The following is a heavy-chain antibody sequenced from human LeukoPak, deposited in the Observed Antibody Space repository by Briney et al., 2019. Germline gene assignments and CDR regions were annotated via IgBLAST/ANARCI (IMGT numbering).Heavy chain of an antibody. CDR1: GGSVSSGSYY. J-gene: IGHJ4*02. V-gene: IGHV4-61*01. Sequence: SETLSLICTVSGGSVSSGSYYWSWIRQPPGKGLEWIGYIYYSGSTNYNPSLKSRVTISVDTSKNQFSLKLSSVTAADTAVYYCARGSDYDFWSGPFFDYWGQGTLVTVSS. CDR3: ARGSDYDFWSGPFFDY. CDR2: IYYSGST. D-gene: IGHD3-3*01.